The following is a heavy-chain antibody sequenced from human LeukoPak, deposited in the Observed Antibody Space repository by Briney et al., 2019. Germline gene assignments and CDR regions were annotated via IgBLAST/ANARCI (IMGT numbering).Heavy chain of an antibody. CDR2: IIPIFGRA. V-gene: IGHV1-69*01. J-gene: IGHJ4*02. CDR1: GGTFSSYA. CDR3: ARVVSGRYYFDY. D-gene: IGHD3-3*01. Sequence: SSVKVSCKASGGTFSSYAISWVRQAPGQGLEWMGGIIPIFGRANYAQKFQGRVTITADESTSTAYMELSSLRSEDTAVYYCARVVSGRYYFDYWGQGTLVTVSS.